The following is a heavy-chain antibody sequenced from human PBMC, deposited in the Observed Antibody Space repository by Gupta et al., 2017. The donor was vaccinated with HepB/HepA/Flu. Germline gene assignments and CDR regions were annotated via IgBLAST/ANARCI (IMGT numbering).Heavy chain of an antibody. CDR3: ARPDDSGDAGDVFDI. D-gene: IGHD7-27*01. CDR2: IYPGDSDT. V-gene: IGHV5-51*01. Sequence: EVQLVQSGAEVRKPGESLKISCKGSGYNFAIYWIAWVRQMPGKGLEWMGVIYPGDSDTRYSPSFQGQVTISVDKSINTAYLQWSSLKASDSAMYYCARPDDSGDAGDVFDIWGQGTRVTVSS. J-gene: IGHJ3*02. CDR1: GYNFAIYW.